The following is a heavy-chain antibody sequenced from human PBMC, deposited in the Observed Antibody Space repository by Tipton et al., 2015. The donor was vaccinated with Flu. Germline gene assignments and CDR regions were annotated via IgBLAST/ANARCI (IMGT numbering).Heavy chain of an antibody. J-gene: IGHJ4*02. Sequence: QSGAEVKKPGASVKVSCKASGYIFSDYYMQWVRQAPGQGLEWMGWINANDNGTRYPQKFQGRVTMTRDTSINTVYMELSRLSSDDTAVYYCARDLKWSSAYYNPFGYWGQGTLVTVSS. V-gene: IGHV1-2*02. D-gene: IGHD3-22*01. CDR3: ARDLKWSSAYYNPFGY. CDR2: INANDNGT. CDR1: GYIFSDYY.